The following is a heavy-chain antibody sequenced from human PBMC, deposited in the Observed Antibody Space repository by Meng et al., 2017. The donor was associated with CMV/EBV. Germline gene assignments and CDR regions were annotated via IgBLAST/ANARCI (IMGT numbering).Heavy chain of an antibody. CDR3: ARTMIVSPGSLDY. Sequence: SETLSLTCVVYGGSFSGYYWSWIRQPPGKGLEWIGEINHSGSTNYNPSLKGLVTILVDTSMKQFSLKLNSVTAADTAVYFCARTMIVSPGSLDYWGQGTLVTVSS. D-gene: IGHD3-22*01. V-gene: IGHV4-34*01. CDR2: INHSGST. J-gene: IGHJ4*02. CDR1: GGSFSGYY.